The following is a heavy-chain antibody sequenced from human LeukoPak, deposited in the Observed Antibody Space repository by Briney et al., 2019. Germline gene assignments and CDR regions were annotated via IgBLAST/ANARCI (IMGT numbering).Heavy chain of an antibody. CDR3: ARASAIRYFSDY. J-gene: IGHJ4*02. D-gene: IGHD2/OR15-2a*01. CDR2: MNPNSGNT. Sequence: ASVKVSCKASGYTFTSYDINWVRQATGQGLEWMGWMNPNSGNTGYAQKFQGRVTMTRNTSISTAYMELSSLRSEDTAVYYCARASAIRYFSDYWGQGTLVTVSS. CDR1: GYTFTSYD. V-gene: IGHV1-8*01.